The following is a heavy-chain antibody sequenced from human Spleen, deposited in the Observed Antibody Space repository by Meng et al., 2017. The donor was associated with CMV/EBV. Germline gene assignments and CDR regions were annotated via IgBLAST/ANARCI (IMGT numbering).Heavy chain of an antibody. J-gene: IGHJ6*02. D-gene: IGHD2-2*01. CDR3: ARDDIVVVPAAEGYYYYGMDV. CDR1: GYNFRSYG. V-gene: IGHV1-69*05. Sequence: SVKVSCKASGYNFRSYGITWVRQAPGQGLEWMGGIIPIFGTANYAQKFQGRVTITTDESTSTAYMELSSLRSEDTAVYYCARDDIVVVPAAEGYYYYGMDVWGQGTTVTVSS. CDR2: IIPIFGTA.